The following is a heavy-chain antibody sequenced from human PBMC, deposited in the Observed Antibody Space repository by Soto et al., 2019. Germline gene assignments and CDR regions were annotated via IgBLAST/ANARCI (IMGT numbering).Heavy chain of an antibody. D-gene: IGHD4-17*01. Sequence: PSETLFLTCTVSGGSISSYYWSWIRQPPGKGLEWIGYIYYSGSTNYNPSLKSRVTISVDTSKNTLYLQMNSLRAEDTAVYYCASSPDYGDFIFDYWGQGTLVTVSS. CDR2: IYYSGST. CDR3: ASSPDYGDFIFDY. CDR1: GGSISSYY. V-gene: IGHV4-59*01. J-gene: IGHJ4*02.